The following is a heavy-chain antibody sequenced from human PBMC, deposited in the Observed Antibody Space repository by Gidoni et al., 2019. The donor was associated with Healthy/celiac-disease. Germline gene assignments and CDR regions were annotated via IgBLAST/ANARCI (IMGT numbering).Heavy chain of an antibody. CDR3: ARDLMGDSST. Sequence: EVQLVESGGGLVKPGGSLRLSCAASGFTFSSYSMNWVRQAPGKGLEWVSSISSSSSYRYYADSGKGRFTISRDNAKNSLYLKMNSLRAEDTAVYYCARDLMGDSSTWGQGTLVTVSS. D-gene: IGHD6-13*01. CDR2: ISSSSSYR. J-gene: IGHJ5*02. CDR1: GFTFSSYS. V-gene: IGHV3-21*01.